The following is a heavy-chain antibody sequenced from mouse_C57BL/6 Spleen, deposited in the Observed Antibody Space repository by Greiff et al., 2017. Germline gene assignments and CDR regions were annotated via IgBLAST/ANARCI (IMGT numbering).Heavy chain of an antibody. J-gene: IGHJ1*03. D-gene: IGHD4-1*01. CDR3: AKTPPLTGTYWYFDV. CDR1: GFSLTSYG. CDR2: IWRGGST. V-gene: IGHV2-5*01. Sequence: QVQLKESGPGLVQPSQSLSITCTVSGFSLTSYGVHWVRQSPGKGLEWLGVIWRGGSTDYNAAFMSRLSITKDNSKSQVFFKMNSLQADDTAIYYGAKTPPLTGTYWYFDVWGTGTTVTVSS.